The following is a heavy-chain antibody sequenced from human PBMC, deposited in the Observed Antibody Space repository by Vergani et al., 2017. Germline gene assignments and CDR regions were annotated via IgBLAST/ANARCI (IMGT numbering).Heavy chain of an antibody. CDR2: TWYDGNNQ. CDR3: VKDSGSYEDFFGS. V-gene: IGHV3-33*06. Sequence: QGQSVESGGGVVQPGRSLRLSRVASGFTFNQYGMHWVRQAPGKGLEWVAVTWYDGNNQQYADSVKGRLTISRDNSKSTMYLQMNSLRPEDTATNYCVKDSGSYEDFFGSWGQGTLVTVSS. D-gene: IGHD1-26*01. CDR1: GFTFNQYG. J-gene: IGHJ4*02.